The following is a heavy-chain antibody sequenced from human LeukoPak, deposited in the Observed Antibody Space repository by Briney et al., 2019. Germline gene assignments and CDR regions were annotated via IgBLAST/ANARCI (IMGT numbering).Heavy chain of an antibody. CDR2: ISRSGSTI. CDR3: ARLPGGVVMDAGLY. V-gene: IGHV3-48*03. J-gene: IGHJ4*02. CDR1: GFTFSSYE. Sequence: GGSLRLSCAASGFTFSSYEMNWVRQAPGKGLGWVSYISRSGSTIYYADSVKGRVTISRDNAKNSLYLQMDSLRAEDTAMYYCARLPGGVVMDAGLYRGQGTLVTVSS. D-gene: IGHD2-21*01.